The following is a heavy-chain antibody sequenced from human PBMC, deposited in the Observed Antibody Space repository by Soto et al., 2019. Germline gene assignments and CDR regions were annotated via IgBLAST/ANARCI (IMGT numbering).Heavy chain of an antibody. CDR1: GFTFSSYG. V-gene: IGHV3-30*18. CDR3: AKGTFYHDSCGYYVFDY. CDR2: ISYDGRNQ. J-gene: IGHJ4*02. D-gene: IGHD3-22*01. Sequence: QVQLVESGGGVVQPGRSLRLSCAASGFTFSSYGIHWVRQAPGKGLDWVAGISYDGRNQYYADSVKGRFTISQDNSKNPLFLQMNSLRPEDTAVYYCAKGTFYHDSCGYYVFDYWGQGTLVTVSS.